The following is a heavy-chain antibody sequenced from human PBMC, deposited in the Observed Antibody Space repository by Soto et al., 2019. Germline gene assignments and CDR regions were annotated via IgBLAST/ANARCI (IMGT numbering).Heavy chain of an antibody. CDR2: ISGSGGST. V-gene: IGHV3-23*01. CDR1: GFTFSSYA. D-gene: IGHD2-2*01. CDR3: AKDSDIVVVPAAMGRGGYYYYYMDV. J-gene: IGHJ6*03. Sequence: GGSLRLSCAASGFTFSSYAMSWVRQAPGKGLEWVSAISGSGGSTYYADSVKGRFTISRDNSKNTLYLQMNSLRAEDTAVDYCAKDSDIVVVPAAMGRGGYYYYYMDVWGKGTTVTVSS.